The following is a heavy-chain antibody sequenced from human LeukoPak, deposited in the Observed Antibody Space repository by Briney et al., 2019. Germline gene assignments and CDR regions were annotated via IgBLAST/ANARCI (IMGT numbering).Heavy chain of an antibody. CDR2: INSDGGST. Sequence: PGGSLRLSCAASGFTFSSYWMHWVRQAPGKGLVWVSRINSDGGSTSYADSVKGRFTISRDNAKNTLYLQMNSLRAEDTAVYYCARTRMVGLDYYYYMDVWGKGTTVTVSS. CDR3: ARTRMVGLDYYYYMDV. D-gene: IGHD2-15*01. V-gene: IGHV3-74*01. J-gene: IGHJ6*03. CDR1: GFTFSSYW.